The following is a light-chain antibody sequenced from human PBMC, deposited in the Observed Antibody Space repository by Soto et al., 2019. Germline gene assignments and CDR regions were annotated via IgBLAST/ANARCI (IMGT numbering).Light chain of an antibody. Sequence: EIVMTQSPATLSVSPGERATLSCRASQSVSSNLAWYQQKPGQAPRLLIYGASTRATGIPARFSGSGSGTECTLTISRLQSEDFAVYYCQQYNNWPRTFGQGTKVEIK. CDR3: QQYNNWPRT. J-gene: IGKJ1*01. CDR1: QSVSSN. V-gene: IGKV3-15*01. CDR2: GAS.